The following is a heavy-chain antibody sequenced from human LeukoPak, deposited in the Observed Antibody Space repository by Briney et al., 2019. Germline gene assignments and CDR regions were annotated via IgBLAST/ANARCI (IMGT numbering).Heavy chain of an antibody. J-gene: IGHJ6*02. V-gene: IGHV1-8*01. Sequence: ASVKVSCKASGYTVTSYDINWVRQATGQGLEWMGWMNPNSGNTGYAQKFQGRVTMTRNTSISTAYMELSSLRSEDTAVYYCARVEWELLYYYGMDVWGLGTTVTVSS. CDR3: ARVEWELLYYYGMDV. CDR2: MNPNSGNT. D-gene: IGHD1-26*01. CDR1: GYTVTSYD.